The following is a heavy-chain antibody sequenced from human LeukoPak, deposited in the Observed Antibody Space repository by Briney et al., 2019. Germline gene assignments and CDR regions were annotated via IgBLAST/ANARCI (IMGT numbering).Heavy chain of an antibody. CDR1: GGSISSSTYY. CDR2: IYYSGST. CDR3: ARRGYYDSRGWFDP. V-gene: IGHV4-39*01. Sequence: SETLSLTCTVSGGSISSSTYYWGWIRQPPGKGLERLGSIYYSGSTYYNPSLKSRVTISVDTSKNQFSLKLSSVTAADTAVYYCARRGYYDSRGWFDPWGQGSLVTVSS. D-gene: IGHD3-22*01. J-gene: IGHJ5*02.